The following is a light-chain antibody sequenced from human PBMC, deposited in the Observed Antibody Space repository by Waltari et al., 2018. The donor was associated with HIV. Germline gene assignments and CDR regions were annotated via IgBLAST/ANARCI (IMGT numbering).Light chain of an antibody. V-gene: IGLV1-51*02. CDR2: ENN. CDR1: TITSGHNF. Sequence: QSVYTQTPSVSSAPAPEAPRSFSGNTITSGHNFVLWYQQHPGTAPKLLIYENNNRPSGMPDRFSGSKSGTSATLGITGLQTGDGAEYYCGTWDSSLSAVVFGGGTKLTVL. J-gene: IGLJ3*02. CDR3: GTWDSSLSAVV.